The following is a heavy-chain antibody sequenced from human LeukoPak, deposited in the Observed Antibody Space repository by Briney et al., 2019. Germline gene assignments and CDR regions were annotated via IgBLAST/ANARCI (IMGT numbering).Heavy chain of an antibody. J-gene: IGHJ3*02. V-gene: IGHV4-39*01. Sequence: PSETLSLTCTVSGGSISSNKYYWGWIRQPPGKGLEWTGSIYYSGSTYYNPTLKSRVTIFADTSKNQFSLKLSSVTAADTAVYYCATPYSGGYQGLDIWGQGTMVTVSS. CDR3: ATPYSGGYQGLDI. D-gene: IGHD1-26*01. CDR2: IYYSGST. CDR1: GGSISSNKYY.